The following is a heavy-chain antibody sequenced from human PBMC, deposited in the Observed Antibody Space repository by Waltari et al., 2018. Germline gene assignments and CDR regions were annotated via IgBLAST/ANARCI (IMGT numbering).Heavy chain of an antibody. CDR2: IYYSGST. CDR3: ARSSYYDFWSGQIGYYYYHMDV. Sequence: QVQLQESGPGLVKPSETLSLTCTVSGGSISSYYWSWIRQSPGKGLEWIGYIYYSGSTNYHPSLKSRGTISVDTSKNQFSLKLSSVTAADTAVYYCARSSYYDFWSGQIGYYYYHMDVWGKGTTVTVSS. V-gene: IGHV4-59*01. CDR1: GGSISSYY. J-gene: IGHJ6*03. D-gene: IGHD3-3*01.